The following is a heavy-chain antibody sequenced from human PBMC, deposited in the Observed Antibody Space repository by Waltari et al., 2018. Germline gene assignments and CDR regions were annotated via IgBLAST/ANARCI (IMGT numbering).Heavy chain of an antibody. J-gene: IGHJ4*02. V-gene: IGHV1-69*08. D-gene: IGHD6-19*01. CDR3: ATSSVAGPEYYFDY. CDR2: IIPIFGTA. Sequence: QLQLVQSGAEVKNPGSSVKVSCSASGVFFCSYAIRCVRLPPGQGLEWMGRIIPIFGTANYAQKFQGRVTITADKSTSTAYMELSSLRSEDTAVYYCATSSVAGPEYYFDYWGQGTLVTVSS. CDR1: GVFFCSYA.